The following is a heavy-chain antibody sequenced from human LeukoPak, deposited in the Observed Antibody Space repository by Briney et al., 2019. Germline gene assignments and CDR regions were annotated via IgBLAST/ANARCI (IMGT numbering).Heavy chain of an antibody. CDR1: GFAFTNYA. J-gene: IGHJ4*02. Sequence: PGGSLRLSCAASGFAFTNYAMSWVRQAPGKGLEWVSAISGGGDDTYYAESVKDRFTISRDTSQKTLYLHVNSLRAEDTAVYYCAKDRFAHTSQRPLAFDYWGQGTLVTVSS. CDR3: AKDRFAHTSQRPLAFDY. V-gene: IGHV3-23*01. CDR2: ISGGGDDT.